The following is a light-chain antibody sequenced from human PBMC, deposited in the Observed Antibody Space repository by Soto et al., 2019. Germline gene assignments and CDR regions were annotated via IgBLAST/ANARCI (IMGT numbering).Light chain of an antibody. V-gene: IGKV1-5*03. CDR1: QSISSS. Sequence: DIQMTQSPSTLSASVGDRVTITCLTSQSISSSLAWYQQKPGKAPKLLIYKASSLESGVPSRFSGSGSGTEFTLTVSSLQPDDFATYHCQQYNSYPWTFGQGTKVEIK. CDR3: QQYNSYPWT. J-gene: IGKJ1*01. CDR2: KAS.